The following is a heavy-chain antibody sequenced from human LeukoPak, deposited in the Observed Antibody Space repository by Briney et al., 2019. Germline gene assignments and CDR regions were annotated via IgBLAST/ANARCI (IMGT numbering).Heavy chain of an antibody. D-gene: IGHD3-10*01. CDR1: GDSVSSNSAA. Sequence: SQTLSLTCAISGDSVSSNSAAWNWIRQSPSRGLEWLGRTYYRSKWYSEYAVSVRGRTTINPDTSKNQFSQQLKSVTPEDTAVYYCARTGGHFDYWGQGTLVTVSS. CDR3: ARTGGHFDY. V-gene: IGHV6-1*01. CDR2: TYYRSKWYS. J-gene: IGHJ4*02.